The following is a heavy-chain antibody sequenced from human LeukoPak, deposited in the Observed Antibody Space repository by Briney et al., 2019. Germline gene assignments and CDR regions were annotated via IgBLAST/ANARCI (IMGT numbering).Heavy chain of an antibody. CDR3: ARGDNSGPYGELDY. J-gene: IGHJ4*02. CDR1: GYTFTGYY. V-gene: IGHV1-2*02. CDR2: INPNSGGT. D-gene: IGHD6-19*01. Sequence: ASVKVSCKASGYTFTGYYMHWVRQAPGQGLGWMGWINPNSGGTNYAQKFQGRVTMTRDTSISTAYMELSRLRSDDTAVYYCARGDNSGPYGELDYWGQGTLVTVSS.